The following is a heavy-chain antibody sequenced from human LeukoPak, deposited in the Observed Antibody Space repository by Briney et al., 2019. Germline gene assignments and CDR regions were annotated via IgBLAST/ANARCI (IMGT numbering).Heavy chain of an antibody. CDR2: ISWNSGSI. Sequence: GGSLRLSCAASGFTFDDYAMHWVRQAPGKGLEWVSGISWNSGSIGYADSVKGRFTISRDNAKNSLYLQMNSLRAEDTALYYCERAGLEVWYTYSQHGGRGTLVTFS. J-gene: IGHJ1*01. CDR3: ERAGLEVWYTYSQH. D-gene: IGHD1-1*01. CDR1: GFTFDDYA. V-gene: IGHV3-9*01.